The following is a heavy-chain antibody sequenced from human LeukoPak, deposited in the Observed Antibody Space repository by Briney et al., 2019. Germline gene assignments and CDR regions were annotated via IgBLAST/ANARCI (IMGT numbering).Heavy chain of an antibody. CDR2: ISGSGGST. CDR3: AKDPRASGGHYFDY. J-gene: IGHJ4*02. V-gene: IGHV3-23*01. CDR1: GFTFSSYA. Sequence: PGGSLRLSCAASGFTFSSYAMSWVRQAPGKGLEWVSAISGSGGSTYYADSVKGRFTISRDNSKNTLYLQMNSLRAEDTAIYYCAKDPRASGGHYFDYWGQGTLVTVSS. D-gene: IGHD3-16*01.